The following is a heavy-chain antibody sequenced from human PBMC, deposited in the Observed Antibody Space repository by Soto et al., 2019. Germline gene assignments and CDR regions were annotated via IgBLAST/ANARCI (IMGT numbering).Heavy chain of an antibody. CDR2: IIPIFATA. J-gene: IGHJ6*02. V-gene: IGHV1-69*06. Sequence: GASVKVSCKASGGTFSSYAISWVRQAPGQGLEWMGGIIPIFATANYAQKFQGRVTITADKSTSTAYMELSSLRSEDTAVYYCARVLLGGGYELYYYYYGMDVWGQGTTVTVSS. CDR3: ARVLLGGGYELYYYYYGMDV. D-gene: IGHD5-12*01. CDR1: GGTFSSYA.